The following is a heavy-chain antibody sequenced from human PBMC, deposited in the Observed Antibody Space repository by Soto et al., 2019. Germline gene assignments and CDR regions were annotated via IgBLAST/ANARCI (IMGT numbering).Heavy chain of an antibody. Sequence: PSETLSLTCTVSGGSISSGGYYWSWIRQPPGKGLEWIGYIYYSGSTNYNPSLKSRVTISVDTSKNQFSLKLSSVTAADTAVYTGARLFPYDSGGYVVFAYWGQGTRVTVPS. J-gene: IGHJ4*02. CDR2: IYYSGST. V-gene: IGHV4-61*08. CDR1: GGSISSGGYY. D-gene: IGHD3-22*01. CDR3: ARLFPYDSGGYVVFAY.